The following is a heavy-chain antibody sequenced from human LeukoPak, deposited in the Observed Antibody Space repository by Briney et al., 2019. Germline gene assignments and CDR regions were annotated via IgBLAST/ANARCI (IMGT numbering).Heavy chain of an antibody. V-gene: IGHV3-7*01. J-gene: IGHJ6*03. CDR1: GFTFSQYW. CDR2: IKHDGSEKQDGSEK. D-gene: IGHD4-11*01. Sequence: GGSLRLSCAASGFTFSQYWMSWVRQAPGKGLEWVANIKHDGSEKQDGSEKNYVDSVKGRFTISRDNAKNSLYLQMNSLRAEDTAVYYCARSASTSYSYMDVWGKGTTVTVSS. CDR3: ARSASTSYSYMDV.